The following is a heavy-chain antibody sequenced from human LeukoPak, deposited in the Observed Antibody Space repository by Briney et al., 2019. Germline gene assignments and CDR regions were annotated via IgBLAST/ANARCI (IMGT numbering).Heavy chain of an antibody. J-gene: IGHJ4*02. D-gene: IGHD6-13*01. CDR1: RFTFSTYA. CDR2: FSGSGGRT. Sequence: GGSLRLSCAASRFTFSTYAMSWGRQAPGQGLERGSTFSGSGGRTYYADSVKGRFTISRDNSKNTLYLQMNSLRAEDTAVYYWAKVTSSWNYFDYWGQGAPVTVSS. CDR3: AKVTSSWNYFDY. V-gene: IGHV3-23*01.